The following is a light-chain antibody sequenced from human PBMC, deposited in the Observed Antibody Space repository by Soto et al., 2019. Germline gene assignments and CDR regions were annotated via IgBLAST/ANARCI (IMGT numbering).Light chain of an antibody. CDR3: QQYDNWPLT. J-gene: IGKJ4*01. CDR1: ESVSSK. Sequence: IVMTQSPATLSVSPGNRVTLSCRASESVSSKLAWYQHKPGQAPRLLIYGASTRATGIPARFSGSGSGTDFTLTISSLHSEDFAIYYCQQYDNWPLTFGRGTKVEIK. V-gene: IGKV3-15*01. CDR2: GAS.